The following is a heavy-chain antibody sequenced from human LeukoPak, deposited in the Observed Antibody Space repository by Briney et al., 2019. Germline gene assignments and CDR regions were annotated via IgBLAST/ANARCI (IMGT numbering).Heavy chain of an antibody. V-gene: IGHV1-8*01. D-gene: IGHD6-13*01. CDR1: GYTFTSYD. CDR3: ARVPPRLAGAALSTY. CDR2: MNPNSGNT. Sequence: ASVKASCKASGYTFTSYDINWVRQATGQGLEWMGWMNPNSGNTGYAQKFQGRVTMTRNTSISTAYMELSSLRSEDTAVYYCARVPPRLAGAALSTYWGEGTLVTVSS. J-gene: IGHJ4*02.